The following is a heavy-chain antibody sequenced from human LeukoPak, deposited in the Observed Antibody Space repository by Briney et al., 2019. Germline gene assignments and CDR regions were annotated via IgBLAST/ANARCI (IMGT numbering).Heavy chain of an antibody. CDR3: ARDLLPESGSYFS. Sequence: GGSLRLSCAASGFTFSSYAMSWVRQAPGKGLEWVSAISGSGGSTYYADSVKGRFTISRDNAKNSLYLQMNSLRAEDTAVYYCARDLLPESGSYFSWGQGTLVTVSS. V-gene: IGHV3-23*01. J-gene: IGHJ4*02. D-gene: IGHD1-26*01. CDR2: ISGSGGST. CDR1: GFTFSSYA.